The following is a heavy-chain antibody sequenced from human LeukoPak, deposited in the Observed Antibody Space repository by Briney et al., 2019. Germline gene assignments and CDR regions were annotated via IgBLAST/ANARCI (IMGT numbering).Heavy chain of an antibody. CDR3: AKDGWEPRFPQAFDY. Sequence: GGSLRLSCAASGFTFSSYAMSWVRQAPGKGLEWVSAISGSGGSTYYADSVKGRFTISRDNSKNTLYLQMNSLRAEDTAVYYCAKDGWEPRFPQAFDYWGQGTLVTVSS. CDR2: ISGSGGST. J-gene: IGHJ4*02. V-gene: IGHV3-23*01. D-gene: IGHD1-26*01. CDR1: GFTFSSYA.